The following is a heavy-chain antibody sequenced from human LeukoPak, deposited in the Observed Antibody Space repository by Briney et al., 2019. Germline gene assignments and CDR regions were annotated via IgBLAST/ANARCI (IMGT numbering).Heavy chain of an antibody. CDR3: ATWDSGRYSQIDN. CDR1: GYSISSGYY. V-gene: IGHV4-38-2*02. J-gene: IGHJ4*02. D-gene: IGHD1-26*01. CDR2: IYHSGST. Sequence: SETLSLTCTVSGYSISSGYYWGWIRPPPGKGLEWIGSIYHSGSTYYNPSLESRLTISVDTSKNQFSLKVRSVTAADTAVYYCATWDSGRYSQIDNWGQGTLVTVSS.